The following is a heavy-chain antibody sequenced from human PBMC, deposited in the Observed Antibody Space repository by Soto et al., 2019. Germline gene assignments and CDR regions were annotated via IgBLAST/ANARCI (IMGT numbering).Heavy chain of an antibody. CDR3: ASLADHYDSSGYYSAFDI. D-gene: IGHD3-22*01. Sequence: GESLKISCKGSGYSFTSYWIGWVRQMPGKGLEWMGIIYPGDSDTRYSPSFQGQVTISADKSISTAYLQWSSLKASDTAMYYCASLADHYDSSGYYSAFDIWGQGTMVTVSS. CDR2: IYPGDSDT. V-gene: IGHV5-51*01. CDR1: GYSFTSYW. J-gene: IGHJ3*02.